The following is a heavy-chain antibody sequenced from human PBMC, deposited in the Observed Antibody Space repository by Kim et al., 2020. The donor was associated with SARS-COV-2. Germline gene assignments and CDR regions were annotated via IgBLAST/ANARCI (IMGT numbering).Heavy chain of an antibody. V-gene: IGHV4-59*13. Sequence: SETLSLTCTVSGGSISSYYWSWIRQPPGKGLEWIGYIYYSGSTNYNPSLKSRVTISVDTSKNQFSLKLSSVTAADTAVYYCARGCSFPQHATATGSELCYYYGMDVWGQGTTVTVSS. CDR1: GGSISSYY. D-gene: IGHD5-12*01. J-gene: IGHJ6*02. CDR3: ARGCSFPQHATATGSELCYYYGMDV. CDR2: IYYSGST.